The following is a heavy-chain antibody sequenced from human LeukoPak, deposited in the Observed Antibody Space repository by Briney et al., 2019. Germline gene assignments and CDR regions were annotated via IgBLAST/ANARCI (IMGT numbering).Heavy chain of an antibody. V-gene: IGHV1-18*01. CDR1: GYTFTSYG. CDR2: ISAYNGNT. CDR3: ARAYYGDYPDDAFDI. D-gene: IGHD4-17*01. Sequence: ASVKVSCTASGYTFTSYGISWVRQAPGQGLEWMGWISAYNGNTNYAQKLQGRVTMTTDTSTSTAYMELRSLRSDDTAVYYCARAYYGDYPDDAFDIWGQGTMVTVSS. J-gene: IGHJ3*02.